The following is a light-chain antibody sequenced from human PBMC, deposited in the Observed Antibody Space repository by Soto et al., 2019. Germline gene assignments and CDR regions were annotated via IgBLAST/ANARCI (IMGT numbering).Light chain of an antibody. CDR2: EVN. CDR1: SSDIGTYDL. V-gene: IGLV2-23*02. CDR3: CSYVGTTTYLS. Sequence: QSVLAQPASVSGSPGQSITVSCTGTSSDIGTYDLVSWYQQHPGEAPKLIIYEVNKRPSGVSYRFSGSKSGNTASLTVSGLRAEDEADYFCCSYVGTTTYLSFGGGTKLTVL. J-gene: IGLJ3*02.